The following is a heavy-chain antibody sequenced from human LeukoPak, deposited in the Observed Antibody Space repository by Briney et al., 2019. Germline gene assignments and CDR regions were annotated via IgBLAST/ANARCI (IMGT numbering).Heavy chain of an antibody. CDR3: ARCGYCSSTSCSRGAFDI. CDR2: INPNSGGT. V-gene: IGHV1-2*04. Sequence: ASVKVSCKASGYTFTGYYMHWVRQALGQGLEWMGWINPNSGGTNYAQKFQGWVTMTRDTSISTAYMELSRLRSDDTAVYYCARCGYCSSTSCSRGAFDIWGQGTMVTVSS. J-gene: IGHJ3*02. CDR1: GYTFTGYY. D-gene: IGHD2-2*01.